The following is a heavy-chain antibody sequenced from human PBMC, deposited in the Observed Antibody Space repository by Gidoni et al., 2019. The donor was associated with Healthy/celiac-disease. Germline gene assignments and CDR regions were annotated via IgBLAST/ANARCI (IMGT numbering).Heavy chain of an antibody. J-gene: IGHJ4*02. CDR3: ARDVGSSWDY. CDR2: IYSGGST. Sequence: EVQLVESGGGLVQPGGSLSPSCAASGFTVSSNYMSWVRQGPGKGLEWVSVIYSGGSTYYADSVKGRFTISRHNSKNTLYLQMNSLRAEDTAVYYCARDVGSSWDYWGQGTLVTVSS. D-gene: IGHD6-13*01. V-gene: IGHV3-53*04. CDR1: GFTVSSNY.